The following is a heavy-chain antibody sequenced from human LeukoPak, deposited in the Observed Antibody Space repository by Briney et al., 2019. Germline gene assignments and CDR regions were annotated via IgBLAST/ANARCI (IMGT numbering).Heavy chain of an antibody. V-gene: IGHV3-23*01. CDR1: GFTFNSYA. CDR2: ISGSGGST. CDR3: AKASEYYGSGSYPIGGFY. Sequence: PGGSLRLSCAASGFTFNSYAMSWVRQAPGKGLEWVSAISGSGGSTYYADSVKGRFTISRDNSKNTLYLQMNSLRAEDTALYYCAKASEYYGSGSYPIGGFYWGQGTLVTVSS. J-gene: IGHJ4*02. D-gene: IGHD3-10*01.